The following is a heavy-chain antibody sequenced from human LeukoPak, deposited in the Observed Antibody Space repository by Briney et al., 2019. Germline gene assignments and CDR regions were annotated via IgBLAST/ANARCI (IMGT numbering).Heavy chain of an antibody. V-gene: IGHV3-21*01. CDR1: GFTFSSYS. Sequence: GGSLRLSCAASGFTFSSYSMNWVRQAPGKGLEWVSSISSSSSYIYYADSVKGRFTISRDNAKNSLYLQMNSLIAEDTAVYYCARAGTTVTEGPRYYYYGMDVWGQGTTVTVSS. D-gene: IGHD4-11*01. J-gene: IGHJ6*02. CDR2: ISSSSSYI. CDR3: ARAGTTVTEGPRYYYYGMDV.